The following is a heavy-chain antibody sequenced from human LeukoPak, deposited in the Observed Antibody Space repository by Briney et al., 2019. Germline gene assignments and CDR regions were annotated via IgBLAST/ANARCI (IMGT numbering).Heavy chain of an antibody. D-gene: IGHD1-26*01. Sequence: SVKVSCKASGGTFSSYAISWVRQAPGQGLEWMGGIIPIFGTANYAQKFQGRVTITADESTSTAYMELSSLRSEDTAVYYCARDAYPHSGSYYYFDYWGQGTLVTVSS. CDR1: GGTFSSYA. CDR3: ARDAYPHSGSYYYFDY. CDR2: IIPIFGTA. J-gene: IGHJ4*02. V-gene: IGHV1-69*13.